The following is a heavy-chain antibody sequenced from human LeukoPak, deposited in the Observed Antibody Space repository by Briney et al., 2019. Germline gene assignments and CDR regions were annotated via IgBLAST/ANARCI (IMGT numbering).Heavy chain of an antibody. J-gene: IGHJ3*02. D-gene: IGHD3-9*01. CDR3: ARDHYDILTGYSDAFDI. CDR2: INTNTGNP. CDR1: GYTFTSYA. V-gene: IGHV7-4-1*02. Sequence: ASVKVSCKASGYTFTSYAMNWVRQAPGQGLEWMGWINTNTGNPTYAQGFTGRFVFSLDTSVSTAYLQISSLKAEDTAVYYCARDHYDILTGYSDAFDIWGQGTMVTVSS.